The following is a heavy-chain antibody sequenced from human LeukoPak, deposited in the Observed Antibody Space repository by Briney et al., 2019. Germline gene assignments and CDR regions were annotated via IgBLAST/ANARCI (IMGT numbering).Heavy chain of an antibody. CDR3: AKVKQQLPTKGHFDY. D-gene: IGHD6-13*01. CDR1: GFTFSSYG. CDR2: IRYDGSNK. V-gene: IGHV3-30*02. Sequence: GGSLRLSCAASGFTFSSYGMHWVRQAPGKVLEWVAFIRYDGSNKYYADSVKGRFTISRDNSKNTLYLQMNSLRAEDTAVYYCAKVKQQLPTKGHFDYWGQGTLVTVSS. J-gene: IGHJ4*02.